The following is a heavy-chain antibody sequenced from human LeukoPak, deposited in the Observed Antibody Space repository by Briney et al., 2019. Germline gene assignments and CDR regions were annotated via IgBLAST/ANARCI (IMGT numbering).Heavy chain of an antibody. CDR2: IIPIFGTA. D-gene: IGHD4-17*01. CDR1: GGTFSSYA. V-gene: IGHV1-69*13. CDR3: ARGDYGDYERGGYYYYYGMDV. J-gene: IGHJ6*02. Sequence: ASVEVSCKASGGTFSSYAISWVRQAPGQGLEWMGGIIPIFGTANYAQKFQGRVTITADESTSTAYMELSSLRSEDTAVYYCARGDYGDYERGGYYYYYGMDVWGQGTTVTVSS.